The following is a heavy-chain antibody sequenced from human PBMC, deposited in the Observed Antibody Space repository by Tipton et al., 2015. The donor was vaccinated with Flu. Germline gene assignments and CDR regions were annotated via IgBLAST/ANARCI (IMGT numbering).Heavy chain of an antibody. D-gene: IGHD3-16*01. J-gene: IGHJ3*02. CDR3: AREWGDAFDI. Sequence: LRLSCTVPGGSISSHYWSWIRQPPGKGLEWIGYIYYSGSISYNPSLKSRVTISVDTSKNQFSLKLGSVTAADTAVYYCAREWGDAFDIWGQGTMVTVSS. CDR1: GGSISSHY. CDR2: IYYSGSI. V-gene: IGHV4-59*11.